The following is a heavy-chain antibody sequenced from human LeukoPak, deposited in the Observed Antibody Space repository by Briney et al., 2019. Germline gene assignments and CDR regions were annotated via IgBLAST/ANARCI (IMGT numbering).Heavy chain of an antibody. CDR2: MSSDGSTD. CDR3: AKDRTVGASYWYFDL. CDR1: GFTFSSYT. Sequence: GGSLRLSCAASGFTFSSYTMHWVRQAPGKGLEWVAAMSSDGSTDRCADSVKGRFTISRDSSKNTLFLHMNTLRAEDTAIYYCAKDRTVGASYWYFDLWGRGTLVTVSS. J-gene: IGHJ2*01. V-gene: IGHV3-30*04. D-gene: IGHD1-26*01.